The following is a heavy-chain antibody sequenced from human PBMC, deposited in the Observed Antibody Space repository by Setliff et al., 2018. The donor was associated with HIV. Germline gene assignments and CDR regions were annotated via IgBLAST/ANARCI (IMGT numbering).Heavy chain of an antibody. Sequence: ASVKVSCKASGYSFSSYAISWVRQAPGQGLEWMGWISAYNGHTNYAQKFQDRVTMTTDTSTNTAYMELRSLRSDDTAVYYCASHNRATSDDLLTAYYNYFFYTDVWGQGTTVTVSS. J-gene: IGHJ6*03. CDR1: GYSFSSYA. CDR2: ISAYNGHT. D-gene: IGHD3-9*01. CDR3: ASHNRATSDDLLTAYYNYFFYTDV. V-gene: IGHV1-18*01.